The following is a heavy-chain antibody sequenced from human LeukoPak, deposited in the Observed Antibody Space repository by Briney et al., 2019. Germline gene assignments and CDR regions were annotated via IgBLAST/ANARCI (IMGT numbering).Heavy chain of an antibody. CDR2: IYYSGST. J-gene: IGHJ6*03. V-gene: IGHV4-39*07. CDR1: GGSISSSSYY. D-gene: IGHD4-17*01. Sequence: PSETLSLTCTVSGGSISSSSYYWGWIRQPPGKGLEWIGSIYYSGSTYYNPSLKSRVTISVDTSKNQFSLKLSSVTAADTAVYYCASLYGDYVYYYYMDVWGKGTTVTVSS. CDR3: ASLYGDYVYYYYMDV.